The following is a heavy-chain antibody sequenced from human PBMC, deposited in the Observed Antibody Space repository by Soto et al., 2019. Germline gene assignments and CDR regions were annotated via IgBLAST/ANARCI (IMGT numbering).Heavy chain of an antibody. CDR1: GFTFSSYA. CDR2: ISGSGGST. V-gene: IGHV3-23*01. D-gene: IGHD3-16*01. J-gene: IGHJ4*02. CDR3: AKANGGRLNYFDY. Sequence: EVQLLESGGGLVQPGGSLRLSCAASGFTFSSYAMSWVRQAPGKGLEWVSAISGSGGSTYYADSVKGRFTISRDNSKNTLYLQMNSLRAEDTAVNYCAKANGGRLNYFDYWGQGTLVTVSS.